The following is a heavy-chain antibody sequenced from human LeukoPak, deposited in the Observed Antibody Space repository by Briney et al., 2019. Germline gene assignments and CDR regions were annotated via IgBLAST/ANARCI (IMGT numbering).Heavy chain of an antibody. CDR2: IIPIFGTA. CDR3: VRGPIFGVDHQDYYYYMDV. V-gene: IGHV1-69*05. J-gene: IGHJ6*03. Sequence: ASVKVSCKASGGTFSSYAISWVRQAPGQGLEWMGGIIPIFGTANYAQKFQGRVTITTDESTSTAYMELSSLRSEDTAVYYCVRGPIFGVDHQDYYYYMDVWGKGTTVTVSS. CDR1: GGTFSSYA. D-gene: IGHD3-3*01.